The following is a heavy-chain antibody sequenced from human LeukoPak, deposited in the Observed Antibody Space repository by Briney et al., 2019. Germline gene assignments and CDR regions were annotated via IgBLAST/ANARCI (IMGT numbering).Heavy chain of an antibody. J-gene: IGHJ6*04. CDR2: IDPSDSYT. V-gene: IGHV5-10-1*01. D-gene: IGHD6-19*01. CDR3: ARRGIAVAGYYYGMDV. Sequence: GESLKISCKGSGYSFTSYWISWVRQMPGKGLEWMGRIDPSDSYTNYSPSFQGHVTISADKSTSTAYLQWSSLKASDTAMYYCARRGIAVAGYYYGMDVWGKGTTVTVSS. CDR1: GYSFTSYW.